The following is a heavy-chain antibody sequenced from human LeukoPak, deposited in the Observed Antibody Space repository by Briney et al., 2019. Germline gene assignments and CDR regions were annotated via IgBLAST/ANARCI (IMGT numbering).Heavy chain of an antibody. Sequence: GGSLRLSCAASGFTFSSYSMNWVRQTPEKGLEWVSYISSGSSNKYYADSVKGRFTISRDNAKNSLFLQMNSLRAEDTAVYYCARVAVIYYYYMEVWGKGTTVTVSS. CDR1: GFTFSSYS. J-gene: IGHJ6*03. V-gene: IGHV3-48*01. D-gene: IGHD2/OR15-2a*01. CDR2: ISSGSSNK. CDR3: ARVAVIYYYYMEV.